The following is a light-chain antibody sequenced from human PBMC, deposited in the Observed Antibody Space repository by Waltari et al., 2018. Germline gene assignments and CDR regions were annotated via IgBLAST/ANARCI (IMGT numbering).Light chain of an antibody. J-gene: IGLJ3*02. CDR3: SSYTSSSTLGV. CDR2: EVS. CDR1: SSDVGGYNY. Sequence: QSALTQPASVSGSPGQSITISCTGTSSDVGGYNYVSWYQQHPGKAPKLMIYEVSNGPSGVPNRFSCSKAGNTASLTISGLQAEDEADYYCSSYTSSSTLGVFGGGTKLTVL. V-gene: IGLV2-14*01.